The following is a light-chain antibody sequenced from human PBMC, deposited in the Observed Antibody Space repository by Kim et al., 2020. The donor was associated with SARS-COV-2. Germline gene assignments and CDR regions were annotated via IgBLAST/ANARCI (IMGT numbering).Light chain of an antibody. V-gene: IGKV3-15*01. CDR2: SAS. Sequence: EIVMTQSATLSVSPGERATLSCRASQSVNTNLAWYQQQPGQAPRLLIYSASTRATGIPARFSGSGSGTEFTLTISSLQSEDFAVYYCQQYNNWPPYTFGQGTKLEI. J-gene: IGKJ2*01. CDR3: QQYNNWPPYT. CDR1: QSVNTN.